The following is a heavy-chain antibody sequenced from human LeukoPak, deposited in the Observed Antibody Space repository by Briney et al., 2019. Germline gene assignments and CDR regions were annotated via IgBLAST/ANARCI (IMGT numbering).Heavy chain of an antibody. V-gene: IGHV3-21*01. CDR2: ISSSSSYK. Sequence: PGGSLRLSCAASRFTFSSYSMNWVRQAPGKGLEWVSSISSSSSYKYYADSVKGRFTISRDNAKNSLYLQMNSLRAEDTAVYYCARSYDTGGQGTLVTVSS. CDR1: RFTFSSYS. CDR3: ARSYDT. D-gene: IGHD3-22*01. J-gene: IGHJ4*02.